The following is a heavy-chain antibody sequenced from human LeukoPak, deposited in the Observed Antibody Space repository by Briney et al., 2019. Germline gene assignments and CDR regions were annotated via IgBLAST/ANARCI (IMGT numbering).Heavy chain of an antibody. V-gene: IGHV3-7*05. J-gene: IGHJ5*02. Sequence: GGSLRLACVASGFTFSNYWMSWVRQAPGKGLEWVANIKQDGSGKYFVDSVKGRFTISRDNVKNSLYLQMNSLRAEDTAVYYCVRGSSGTAVRGVSWAWFDPWGQGTLVTVSS. CDR1: GFTFSNYW. D-gene: IGHD3-10*01. CDR3: VRGSSGTAVRGVSWAWFDP. CDR2: IKQDGSGK.